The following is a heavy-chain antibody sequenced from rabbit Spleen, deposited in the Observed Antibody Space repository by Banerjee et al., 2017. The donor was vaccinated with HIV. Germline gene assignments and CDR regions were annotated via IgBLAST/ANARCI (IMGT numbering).Heavy chain of an antibody. J-gene: IGHJ4*01. Sequence: QQLEESGGGLVQPGGTLTLTCKASGFTISSSYYMCWVRQAPGKGLECIACIYGDRSGSAYYANWAKGRFTISRTSSTTVTLEMTSLTAADTATYFCARGSAAMTMVITGFYLNLWGQGTLVTVS. CDR1: GFTISSSYY. CDR2: IYGDRSGSA. CDR3: ARGSAAMTMVITGFYLNL. D-gene: IGHD2-1*01. V-gene: IGHV1S40*01.